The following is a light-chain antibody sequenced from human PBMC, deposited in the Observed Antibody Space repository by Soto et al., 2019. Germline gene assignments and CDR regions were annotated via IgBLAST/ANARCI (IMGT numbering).Light chain of an antibody. V-gene: IGKV3-20*01. CDR2: DAS. CDR3: QQYGTTPLT. J-gene: IGKJ4*01. Sequence: EIVLTQSPGTLSLSPGGRATLSCRASQSVSSIYLAWYQQKPGQAPRLLIYDASSRATGIPDRFSGSGSGTDFTLTISGLEPEDFAVYYCQQYGTTPLTFGGGTKVEIK. CDR1: QSVSSIY.